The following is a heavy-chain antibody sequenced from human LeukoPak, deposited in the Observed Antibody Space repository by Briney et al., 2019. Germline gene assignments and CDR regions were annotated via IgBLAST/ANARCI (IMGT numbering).Heavy chain of an antibody. Sequence: SETLSLTCTVSGGSISSGIYYWNWIRQPPGKGLEWIGYIYRSGTTYYNPSLKSRVTISVDRSKNQFSLKLSSVTAADTAVYYCARWHCSSTSCYGGNWFDPWGQGTLVTVSS. J-gene: IGHJ5*02. V-gene: IGHV4-30-2*01. CDR2: IYRSGTT. D-gene: IGHD2-2*01. CDR1: GGSISSGIYY. CDR3: ARWHCSSTSCYGGNWFDP.